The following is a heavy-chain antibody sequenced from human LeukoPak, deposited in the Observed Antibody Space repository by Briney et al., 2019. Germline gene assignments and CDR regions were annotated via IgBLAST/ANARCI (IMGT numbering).Heavy chain of an antibody. J-gene: IGHJ6*03. D-gene: IGHD2/OR15-2a*01. CDR2: INWNGSST. CDR3: ARVLSRFYYYYYMDV. Sequence: GGSLRLSCAASGFTFDDYGMSWVRQAPGKGLEWVSGINWNGSSTGYADSVKGRFTISRDNAKNSLYLQMNSLRAEDTALYYCARVLSRFYYYYYMDVWGKGTTVTVSS. CDR1: GFTFDDYG. V-gene: IGHV3-20*04.